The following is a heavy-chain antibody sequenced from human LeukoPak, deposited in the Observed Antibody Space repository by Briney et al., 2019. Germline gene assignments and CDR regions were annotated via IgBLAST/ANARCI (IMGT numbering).Heavy chain of an antibody. D-gene: IGHD5-24*01. Sequence: SETLSLTCTVSGGSISSYYWSWIRQPPGKGLEWIGYIYYSGSTNYNPSVKSRVTISVDTSKNQCSLKLSSVTDEDTAVYFCARVEMAPFDYWGQGTLVTVSS. V-gene: IGHV4-59*01. CDR1: GGSISSYY. CDR3: ARVEMAPFDY. CDR2: IYYSGST. J-gene: IGHJ4*02.